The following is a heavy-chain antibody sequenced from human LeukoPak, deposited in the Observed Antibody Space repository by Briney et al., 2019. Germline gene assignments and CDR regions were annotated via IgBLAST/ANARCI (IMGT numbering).Heavy chain of an antibody. CDR3: ARDRGSYGHNWFDP. J-gene: IGHJ5*02. V-gene: IGHV4-38-2*02. Sequence: PSETLSLTCTVSGGSISSGYYWGWIRQPPGKGLEWIGSIYHSGSTYYNPSLKSRVTISVDTSKNQFSLKLSSVTAADTAVYYCARDRGSYGHNWFDPWGQGTLVTVSS. D-gene: IGHD5-18*01. CDR1: GGSISSGYY. CDR2: IYHSGST.